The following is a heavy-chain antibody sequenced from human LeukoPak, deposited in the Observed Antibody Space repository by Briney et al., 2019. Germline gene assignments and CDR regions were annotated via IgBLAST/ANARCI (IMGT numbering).Heavy chain of an antibody. CDR1: GFPFSSHT. V-gene: IGHV3-21*01. D-gene: IGHD6-13*01. CDR2: IGGTNGYS. Sequence: GGSLKLSCAASGFPFSSHTMNWVRQAPGKGLEWVSSIGGTNGYSFYAHSLKGRFTISRDNAKNSLSLLMNNLRAEDTAVYYCTIDQPFSSFDHWGQGILVTVYS. J-gene: IGHJ4*01. CDR3: TIDQPFSSFDH.